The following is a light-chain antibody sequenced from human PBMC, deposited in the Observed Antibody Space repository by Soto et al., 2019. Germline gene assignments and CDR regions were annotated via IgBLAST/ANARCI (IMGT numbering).Light chain of an antibody. CDR1: QCVSSSY. V-gene: IGKV3-20*01. CDR2: GAS. J-gene: IGKJ1*01. CDR3: QQYGSSPRT. Sequence: EIVLTQSPGTLSLSPGERATLSCRASQCVSSSYLAWYQQKPGQAPRLLIYGASSRATGIPDRFSGSGSGTDFTLTISRLEPEDFAVYYCQQYGSSPRTFGQGTKVDI.